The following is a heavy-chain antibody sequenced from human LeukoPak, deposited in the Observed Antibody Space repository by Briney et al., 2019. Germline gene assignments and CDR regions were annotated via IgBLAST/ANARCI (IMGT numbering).Heavy chain of an antibody. CDR2: IIPIFGTA. Sequence: ASVKVSCKASGGTFSSYAISWVRQAPGQGLEWMGGIIPIFGTANYAQKFQGRVTITADKSTSTAYMELSSLRSEDTAVYYCARAYDILTGYYIGWGQGTLVTVSS. J-gene: IGHJ4*02. V-gene: IGHV1-69*06. CDR3: ARAYDILTGYYIG. D-gene: IGHD3-9*01. CDR1: GGTFSSYA.